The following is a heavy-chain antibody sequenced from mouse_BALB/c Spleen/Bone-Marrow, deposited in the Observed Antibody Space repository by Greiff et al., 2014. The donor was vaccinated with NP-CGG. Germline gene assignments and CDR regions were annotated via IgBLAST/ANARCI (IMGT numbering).Heavy chain of an antibody. CDR3: ARGWGAY. Sequence: VTLKESGAELVKPGASVKLSCTASGFNIKDTYMHWVKQRPEQGLEWIGRIDPANGNTKYDPKFQGKATITADTSSNTAYLQLSSLTSEDTAVYYCARGWGAYWGQGTLVTVSA. CDR1: GFNIKDTY. J-gene: IGHJ3*01. CDR2: IDPANGNT. D-gene: IGHD1-1*02. V-gene: IGHV14-3*02.